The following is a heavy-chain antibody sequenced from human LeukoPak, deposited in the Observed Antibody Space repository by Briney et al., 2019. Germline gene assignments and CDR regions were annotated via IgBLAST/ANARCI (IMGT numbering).Heavy chain of an antibody. D-gene: IGHD3-22*01. J-gene: IGHJ6*02. CDR1: GGSISSYY. V-gene: IGHV4-59*01. CDR2: IYYSGNT. Sequence: SETLSLTCTVSGGSISSYYWSWIRQPPGKGLEWIGYIYYSGNTNYNPSLKSRVTISVDTSKNQFSLKLSSVTAADTAVYYCARSGRYYYDSSGYYFYYYYGMDVWGQGTTVTVSS. CDR3: ARSGRYYYDSSGYYFYYYYGMDV.